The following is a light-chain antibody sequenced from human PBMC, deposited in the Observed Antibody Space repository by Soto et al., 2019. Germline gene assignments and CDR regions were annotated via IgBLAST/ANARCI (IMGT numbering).Light chain of an antibody. J-gene: IGLJ2*01. Sequence: QSVLTQPPSVSGAPGQRVTISCTGSSSNIGAGYGVHWYQHLPGTAPKLLIYGNSNRPSGVPDRFSGSKSRTSASLAITGLRAEDEAGYYCQSYDSSLSGVVFGGGTKLTVL. CDR1: SSNIGAGYG. V-gene: IGLV1-40*01. CDR2: GNS. CDR3: QSYDSSLSGVV.